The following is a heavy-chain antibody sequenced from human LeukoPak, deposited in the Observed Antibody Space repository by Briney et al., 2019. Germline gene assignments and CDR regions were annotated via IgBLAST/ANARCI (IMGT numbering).Heavy chain of an antibody. CDR1: GFSHSTSGVG. V-gene: IGHV2-5*01. J-gene: IGHJ4*02. Sequence: SGPTLVKPTQTLTLTCTFSGFSHSTSGVGVGWIRQPPGKALEWLALIYWNDDKRYSPSLKSRLTITKDTSKNQVVLTMTNMDPVDTATYYCAHRRRSMLPDYWGQGTLVTVSS. CDR2: IYWNDDK. D-gene: IGHD2-8*01. CDR3: AHRRRSMLPDY.